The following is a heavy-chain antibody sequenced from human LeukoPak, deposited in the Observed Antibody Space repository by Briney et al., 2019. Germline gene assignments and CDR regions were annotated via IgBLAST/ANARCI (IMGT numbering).Heavy chain of an antibody. CDR1: GFTFSSYG. D-gene: IGHD3-10*01. V-gene: IGHV3-30*02. CDR3: AKDRGAAPKGDFDF. Sequence: GGSLRLSCAASGFTFSSYGMHWVRQAPGKGLEWVAFIRYDENNKYYADSVKGRFTISRDNSKNTLYLSMNSLRAEDTAVYYRAKDRGAAPKGDFDFWGQGTLVTVSS. CDR2: IRYDENNK. J-gene: IGHJ4*02.